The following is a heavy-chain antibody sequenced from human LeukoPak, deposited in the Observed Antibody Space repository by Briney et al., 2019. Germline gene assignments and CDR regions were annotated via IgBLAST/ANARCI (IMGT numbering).Heavy chain of an antibody. D-gene: IGHD2-15*01. CDR3: ARAAVVVAATEPNWFDP. J-gene: IGHJ5*02. V-gene: IGHV5-51*01. Sequence: GESLKISCKGSGYGFTSFWIGWVRQMPGKGLEWRGIIYPGDSDTRYSPSFQGQVTISADKSISTAYLQWSSLKASATAMYYCARAAVVVAATEPNWFDPWGQGTLVTVSS. CDR1: GYGFTSFW. CDR2: IYPGDSDT.